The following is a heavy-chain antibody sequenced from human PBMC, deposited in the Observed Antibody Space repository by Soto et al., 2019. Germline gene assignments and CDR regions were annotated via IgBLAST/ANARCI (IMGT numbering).Heavy chain of an antibody. CDR1: GGTFSSHS. Sequence: VQLMQSGAEVKKPGSSVKVSCKASGGTFSSHSINWVRQAPGQGLEWMGGVISLFGTANYAHNFKGRVTITADQPTSTDYMELNSLRSDDTAVYYCAREVGYGDFFAALLDWGQGTLVTVSS. CDR3: AREVGYGDFFAALLD. CDR2: VISLFGTA. J-gene: IGHJ4*02. D-gene: IGHD4-17*01. V-gene: IGHV1-69*01.